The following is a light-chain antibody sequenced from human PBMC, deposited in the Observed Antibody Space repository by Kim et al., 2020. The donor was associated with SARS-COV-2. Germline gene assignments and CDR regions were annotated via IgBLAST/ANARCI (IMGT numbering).Light chain of an antibody. CDR2: DAS. CDR3: QQYYNWVT. V-gene: IGKV3-15*01. CDR1: QSVRNK. J-gene: IGKJ5*01. Sequence: SVSPGEGATLSCRASQSVRNKLAWYQQKPGQAPRLTISDASSRATDIPARFSGSGSGTEFTLTIGSLQSEDFAVYYCQQYYNWVTFGQGTRLEIK.